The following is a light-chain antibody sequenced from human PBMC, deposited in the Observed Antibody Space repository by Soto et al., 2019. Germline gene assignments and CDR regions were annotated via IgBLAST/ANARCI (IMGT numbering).Light chain of an antibody. CDR1: QSVSSS. V-gene: IGKV3-11*01. CDR3: HQYNSWPRGT. J-gene: IGKJ3*01. CDR2: EAS. Sequence: EIVLTQSPATLSLSPGERATLSCRASQSVSSSLAWYQQKLGQAPRLLIYEASDRATGIPARFSGSGSGTEFTLTISSLQSEDSAVYYCHQYNSWPRGTFGPGTKVEIK.